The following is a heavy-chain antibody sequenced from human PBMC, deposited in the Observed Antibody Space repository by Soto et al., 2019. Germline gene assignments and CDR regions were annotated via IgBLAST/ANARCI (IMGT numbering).Heavy chain of an antibody. Sequence: ASVKVSCKVSGYTLTELSMHWVRQAPGKGLEWMGGFDPEDGETIYAQKFQGRVTMTEDTSTDTAYMELSSLRSEDTAVYYCATSVYVGQQNRWFDPWGQGTLVTVSS. J-gene: IGHJ5*02. CDR3: ATSVYVGQQNRWFDP. D-gene: IGHD3-16*01. CDR2: FDPEDGET. V-gene: IGHV1-24*01. CDR1: GYTLTELS.